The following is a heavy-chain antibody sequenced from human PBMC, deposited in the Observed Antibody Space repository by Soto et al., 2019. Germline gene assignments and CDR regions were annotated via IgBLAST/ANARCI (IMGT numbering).Heavy chain of an antibody. CDR3: ARYHGARVSFDY. CDR2: IFYSGTT. Sequence: SETLSLTCTVSGGSVSSGDHYWSWIRQPPGKGLECIGYIFYSGTTYYNPSLKSRVTISVDTSKNQFSLKLNSVTAADTAVYYGARYHGARVSFDYWGQGSLVTVSS. J-gene: IGHJ4*02. CDR1: GGSVSSGDHY. V-gene: IGHV4-30-4*01. D-gene: IGHD4-17*01.